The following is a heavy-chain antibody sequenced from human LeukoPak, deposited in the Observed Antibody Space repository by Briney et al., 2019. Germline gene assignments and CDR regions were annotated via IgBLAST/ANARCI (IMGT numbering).Heavy chain of an antibody. CDR2: INHSGST. J-gene: IGHJ3*02. V-gene: IGHV4-34*01. D-gene: IGHD2-8*01. Sequence: SETLSLTCAVYGGSFSGYYWSWIRQPPGKGLEWIGEINHSGSTNYNPSLKSRVTISVDTSKNQFSLKLSSVTAADTAVYFCARVMTGRGGFDIWGQGTMVTVSS. CDR1: GGSFSGYY. CDR3: ARVMTGRGGFDI.